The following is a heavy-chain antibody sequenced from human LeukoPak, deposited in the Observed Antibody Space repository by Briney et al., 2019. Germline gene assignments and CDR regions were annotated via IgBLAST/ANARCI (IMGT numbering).Heavy chain of an antibody. Sequence: PGGSLRLSCAASGFTFSNYWISWIRQTPGKGLEWVANIKPDGSEKLYVDSVKGRFTISRDNAKNSLYLQMNSLRAEDTAVYYCARDGVGVSDAFDIWGQGTMVTVSS. J-gene: IGHJ3*02. CDR3: ARDGVGVSDAFDI. CDR2: IKPDGSEK. CDR1: GFTFSNYW. D-gene: IGHD1-26*01. V-gene: IGHV3-7*01.